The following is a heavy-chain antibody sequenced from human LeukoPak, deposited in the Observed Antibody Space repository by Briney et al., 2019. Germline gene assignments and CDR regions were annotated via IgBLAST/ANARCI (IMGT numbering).Heavy chain of an antibody. CDR3: ARDGATVTTFGNWFDP. Sequence: ASVKVSCKASGYTFTGYYMHWVRQAPGQGLEWMGWINPNSGGTNYAQKFQGRVTMTRDTSISTAYMELSRLRSDDTAVYYCARDGATVTTFGNWFDPWGQGTLVTVSS. CDR1: GYTFTGYY. CDR2: INPNSGGT. D-gene: IGHD4-17*01. J-gene: IGHJ5*02. V-gene: IGHV1-2*02.